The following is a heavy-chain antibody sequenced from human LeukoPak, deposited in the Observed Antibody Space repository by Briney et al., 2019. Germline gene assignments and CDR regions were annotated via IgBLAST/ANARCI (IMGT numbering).Heavy chain of an antibody. Sequence: PGGSLRLSCAASGFTFSSYAMSWVRQAPGKGLEWVSAISGSGGSTYYADSVKGRFTISRDNSKNTLYLQMNSLRAEDTAVYYCATDSSTSKWLNVDYWGQGTLVTVSS. CDR3: ATDSSTSKWLNVDY. V-gene: IGHV3-23*01. CDR1: GFTFSSYA. CDR2: ISGSGGST. J-gene: IGHJ4*02. D-gene: IGHD2-2*01.